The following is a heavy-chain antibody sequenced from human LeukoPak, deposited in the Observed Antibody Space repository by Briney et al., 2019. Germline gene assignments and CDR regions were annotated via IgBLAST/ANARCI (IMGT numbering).Heavy chain of an antibody. Sequence: SQTLSLTCTVSGGSISSYYWSWIRQPPGKGLEWIGYIYYSGSTNYNPSLKSRVTISVDTSKNQFFLKLSSVTAADTAVYYCARAPPSPIAAAGTGFDYWGQGTLVTVSS. CDR3: ARAPPSPIAAAGTGFDY. CDR2: IYYSGST. J-gene: IGHJ4*02. CDR1: GGSISSYY. D-gene: IGHD6-13*01. V-gene: IGHV4-59*01.